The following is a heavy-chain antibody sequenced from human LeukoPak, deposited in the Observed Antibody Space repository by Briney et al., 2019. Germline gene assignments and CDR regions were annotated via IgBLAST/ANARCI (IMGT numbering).Heavy chain of an antibody. CDR3: ARHGYYYYMDV. V-gene: IGHV3-7*01. CDR1: GFTFSTYS. Sequence: GGSLRLSCAASGFTFSTYSMNWVRQAPGKGLEWVANIKQDGSEKYYVDSVKGRFTISRDNAKNSLYLQMNSLRAEDTAVYYCARHGYYYYMDVWGKGTTVTVSS. CDR2: IKQDGSEK. J-gene: IGHJ6*03.